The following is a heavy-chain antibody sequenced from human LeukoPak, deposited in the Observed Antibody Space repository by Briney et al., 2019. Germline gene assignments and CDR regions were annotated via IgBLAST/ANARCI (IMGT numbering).Heavy chain of an antibody. CDR3: ARESVVLMVYAMGWSGWFDP. CDR2: IYTSGST. Sequence: NPSETLSLTCTVSGGSISSYYWSWIRQPAGKGLEWIGRIYTSGSTNYNPSLKSRVTMSVDTSKNQFSLKLSSVTAADTAVYYSARESVVLMVYAMGWSGWFDPWGQGTLVTVSS. J-gene: IGHJ5*02. D-gene: IGHD2-8*01. V-gene: IGHV4-4*07. CDR1: GGSISSYY.